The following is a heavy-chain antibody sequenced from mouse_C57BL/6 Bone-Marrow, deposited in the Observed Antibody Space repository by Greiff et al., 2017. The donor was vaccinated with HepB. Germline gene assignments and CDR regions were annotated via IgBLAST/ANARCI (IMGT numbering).Heavy chain of an antibody. CDR1: GYTFTNYW. CDR3: ARDYGSSPDWYFDV. J-gene: IGHJ1*03. Sequence: QVHVKQSGAELVRPGTSVKMSCKASGYTFTNYWIGWAKQRPGHGLEWIGDIYPGGGYTNYNEKFKGKATLTADKSSSTAYMQFSSLTSEDSAIYYCARDYGSSPDWYFDVWGTGTTVTVSS. D-gene: IGHD1-1*01. CDR2: IYPGGGYT. V-gene: IGHV1-63*01.